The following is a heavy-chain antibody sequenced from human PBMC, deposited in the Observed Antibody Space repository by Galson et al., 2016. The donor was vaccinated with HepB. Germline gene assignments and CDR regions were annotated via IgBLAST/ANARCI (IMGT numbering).Heavy chain of an antibody. V-gene: IGHV3-11*04. Sequence: SLRLSCAASGFTFSDYYMSWIRQAPGKGLEWVSYISSSSTTILYADSVKGRFIISRDNSQNTLYLQMNSLRVEDTAVYYCATDSSARGYFDYWGQGTLVTVSS. J-gene: IGHJ4*02. D-gene: IGHD3-22*01. CDR1: GFTFSDYY. CDR3: ATDSSARGYFDY. CDR2: ISSSSTTI.